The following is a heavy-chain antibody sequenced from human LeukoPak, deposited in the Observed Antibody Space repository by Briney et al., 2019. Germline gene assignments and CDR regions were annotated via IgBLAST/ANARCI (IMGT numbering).Heavy chain of an antibody. J-gene: IGHJ3*02. V-gene: IGHV3-64*01. CDR3: ARKYDSSGYYYVGAFDI. CDR2: IISNGGST. CDR1: GFTFVSYA. Sequence: GGPLNFSCAAPGFTFVSYAMNWVRQPPGKGLELVSAIISNGGSTYYANSVKGRFTISRDNSKNTLYLQMGSLRAEDMAVYYCARKYDSSGYYYVGAFDIWGQGTMVTVSS. D-gene: IGHD3-22*01.